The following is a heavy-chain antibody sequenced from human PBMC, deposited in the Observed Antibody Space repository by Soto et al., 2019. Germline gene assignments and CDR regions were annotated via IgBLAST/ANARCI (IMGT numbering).Heavy chain of an antibody. CDR2: IKSKTDGGTT. J-gene: IGHJ4*02. D-gene: IGHD2-15*01. CDR1: GFSFSNAW. Sequence: GGSLRLSCAASGFSFSNAWMSWVRQAPGKGLEWVGRIKSKTDGGTTDYAAPVKGRFTISRDDSKNTLYLQMNSLKTEDIAVYYCATDLRRFYWRYYFDYWGQGTQVTVSS. V-gene: IGHV3-15*01. CDR3: ATDLRRFYWRYYFDY.